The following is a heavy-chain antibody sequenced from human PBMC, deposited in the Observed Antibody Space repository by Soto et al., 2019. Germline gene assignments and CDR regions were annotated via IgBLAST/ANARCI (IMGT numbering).Heavy chain of an antibody. V-gene: IGHV4-31*03. CDR3: ARVAYNWNRDFDY. CDR1: GGSINSGGYY. Sequence: QVQLQESGPGLVKPSQTLSLTCTVSGGSINSGGYYWSWIRQHPGKGLEWIGYIYYSGGTYYNPSLKDRVTISVELSKNQFSLTLTSVTAADTAMYYCARVAYNWNRDFDYWGQGTLVTVSS. D-gene: IGHD1-20*01. CDR2: IYYSGGT. J-gene: IGHJ4*02.